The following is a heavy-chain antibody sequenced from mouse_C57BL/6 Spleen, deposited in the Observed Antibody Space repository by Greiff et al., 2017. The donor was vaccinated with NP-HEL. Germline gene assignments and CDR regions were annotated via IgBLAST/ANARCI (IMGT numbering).Heavy chain of an antibody. Sequence: EVMLVESVAELVRPGASVKLSCTASGFNIKNTYMHWVKQRPEQGLEWIGRIDPANGNTKYAPKFQGKATITADTSSNTAYLQLSSLTSEDTAIYYCASASSGYVGFAYWGQGTLVTVSA. V-gene: IGHV14-3*01. CDR2: IDPANGNT. CDR3: ASASSGYVGFAY. D-gene: IGHD3-2*02. J-gene: IGHJ3*01. CDR1: GFNIKNTY.